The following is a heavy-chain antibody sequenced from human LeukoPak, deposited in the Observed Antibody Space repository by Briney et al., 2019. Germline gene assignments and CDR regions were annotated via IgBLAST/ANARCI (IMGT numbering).Heavy chain of an antibody. D-gene: IGHD3-10*01. CDR2: IYYSGST. V-gene: IGHV4-59*12. CDR1: GGSISSYY. CDR3: ARERVLLWFGESEYYYYYYGMDV. Sequence: SETLSLTCTVSGGSISSYYWSWIRQPPGKGLEWIGYIYYSGSTNYNPSLKSRVTMSVDTSKNQFSLKLSSVTAADTAVYYCARERVLLWFGESEYYYYYYGMDVWGQGTTVTVSS. J-gene: IGHJ6*02.